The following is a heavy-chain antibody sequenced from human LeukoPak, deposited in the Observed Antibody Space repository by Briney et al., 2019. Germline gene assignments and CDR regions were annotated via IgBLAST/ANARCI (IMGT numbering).Heavy chain of an antibody. J-gene: IGHJ4*02. D-gene: IGHD2-8*01. V-gene: IGHV3-23*01. Sequence: GGSLRLSCAASGFTFSSYAMSWVRQAPGKGLEWVSAISGSGGSTYYADSVKGRFTISRDNSKNTLYLQMNSLSTEDTAVYYCASGVLDIVLMVYALDYWGQGTLVTVSS. CDR3: ASGVLDIVLMVYALDY. CDR2: ISGSGGST. CDR1: GFTFSSYA.